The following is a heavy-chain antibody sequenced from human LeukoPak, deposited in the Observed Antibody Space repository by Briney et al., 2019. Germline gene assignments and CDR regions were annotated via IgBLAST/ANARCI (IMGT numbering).Heavy chain of an antibody. Sequence: SETLSLTWTVSGGSNSRSSYYWCWILHPPGKALDLLGWFHLNWCTYYNPSLKSRVTISVDTSKNQFSLKLSSVTAADTAVYYCARQGAYYDYVWGSYRPYYFDYWGQGTLVTVSS. J-gene: IGHJ4*02. V-gene: IGHV4-39*01. D-gene: IGHD3-16*02. CDR1: GGSNSRSSYY. CDR3: ARQGAYYDYVWGSYRPYYFDY. CDR2: FHLNWCT.